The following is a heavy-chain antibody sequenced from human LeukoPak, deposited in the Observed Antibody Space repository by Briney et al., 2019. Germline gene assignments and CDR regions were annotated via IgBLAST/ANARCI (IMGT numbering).Heavy chain of an antibody. V-gene: IGHV1-18*01. CDR2: ISAYNGNT. J-gene: IGHJ3*02. CDR1: GYTFTSYG. D-gene: IGHD3-22*01. Sequence: ASVKVSCKASGYTFTSYGISWVQQAPGQGLEWMGWISAYNGNTNYAQKLQGRVTMTTDTSTSTAYMELRSLRSDDTAVYYCARDRGDYDSSGYYYVDAFDIWGQGTMVTVSS. CDR3: ARDRGDYDSSGYYYVDAFDI.